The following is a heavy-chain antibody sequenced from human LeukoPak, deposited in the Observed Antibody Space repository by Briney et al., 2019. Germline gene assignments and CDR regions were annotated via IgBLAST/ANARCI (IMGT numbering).Heavy chain of an antibody. D-gene: IGHD5-18*01. J-gene: IGHJ6*03. CDR2: IIPIFGTA. CDR1: GGTFSSYA. Sequence: EASVKVSCKASGGTFSSYAISWVRQAPGQGLEWMGGIIPIFGTANYAQKFQGRVTITTDESTSTAYMELSSLRSEDTAVYYCATVDTATYYYYYMDVWGKGTTVTVSS. V-gene: IGHV1-69*05. CDR3: ATVDTATYYYYYMDV.